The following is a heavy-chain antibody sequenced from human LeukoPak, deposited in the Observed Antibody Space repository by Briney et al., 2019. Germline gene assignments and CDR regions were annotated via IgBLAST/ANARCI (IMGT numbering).Heavy chain of an antibody. D-gene: IGHD5-24*01. V-gene: IGHV3-23*01. CDR3: ANKVEMATIMAPFDY. CDR1: GFTVSSNY. CDR2: ISGSGGST. J-gene: IGHJ4*02. Sequence: PGGSLRLSCAASGFTVSSNYMSWVRQAPGKGLEWVSAISGSGGSTYYADSVKGRFTIPRDNSKNTLYLQMNSLRAEDTAVYYCANKVEMATIMAPFDYWGQGTLVTVSS.